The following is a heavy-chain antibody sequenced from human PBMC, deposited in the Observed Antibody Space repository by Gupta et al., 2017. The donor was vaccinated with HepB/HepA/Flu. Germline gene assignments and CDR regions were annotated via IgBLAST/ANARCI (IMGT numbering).Heavy chain of an antibody. CDR2: ISGDGFAT. J-gene: IGHJ6*03. V-gene: IGHV3-23*01. CDR3: AWKYYYYMAV. CDR1: GFRLSSAD. D-gene: IGHD1-1*01. Sequence: EVHVLESGGDLVQPGGSLRLSCAASGFRLSSADMAWARQGPGRGLEWVSVISGDGFATYYADSVKGRFTISRDNSKNTLYLQMSRLRVEDTAVYYCAWKYYYYMAVWGKGTTVAVSS.